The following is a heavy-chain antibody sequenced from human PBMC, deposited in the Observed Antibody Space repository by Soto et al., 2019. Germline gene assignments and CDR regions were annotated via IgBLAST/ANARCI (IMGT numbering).Heavy chain of an antibody. CDR1: GGSISSYY. V-gene: IGHV4-59*12. CDR3: ARVRYSSSWYGSQGYYYGMDV. D-gene: IGHD6-13*01. Sequence: SETLSLTCTVSGGSISSYYWSWIRQPPGKGLEWIGYIYCSGSTNYNPSLKSRVTISVDTSKNQFSLKLSSVTAADTAVYYCARVRYSSSWYGSQGYYYGMDVWGQGTTVTVSS. CDR2: IYCSGST. J-gene: IGHJ6*02.